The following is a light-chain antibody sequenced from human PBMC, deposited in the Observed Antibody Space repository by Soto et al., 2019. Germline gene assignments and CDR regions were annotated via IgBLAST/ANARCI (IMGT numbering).Light chain of an antibody. V-gene: IGKV3-11*01. J-gene: IGKJ1*01. CDR2: DAS. Sequence: EVVVTQSPATLSLSPGERATLSCRASQSVGSYVAWYQHKPGQPPRLLIYDASNRASSIPARFSGSGSGTAVTLTIRSLGPEVFAVYYCQRRSNWPPTWTFGQGPKVEIK. CDR1: QSVGSY. CDR3: QRRSNWPPTWT.